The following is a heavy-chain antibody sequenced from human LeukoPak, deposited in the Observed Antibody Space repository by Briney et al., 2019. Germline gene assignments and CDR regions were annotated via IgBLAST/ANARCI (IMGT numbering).Heavy chain of an antibody. D-gene: IGHD6-13*01. CDR3: ARDRSSSSWYSGASDY. Sequence: PSETLSLTCTVSGGSISSYYWSWIRQPAGKGLEWIGRIYTSGRTNYNPSLKSRVTMSVDTSNNQFSLKLSSVTAADTAVYYCARDRSSSSWYSGASDYWGQGTLVTVSS. CDR2: IYTSGRT. V-gene: IGHV4-4*07. J-gene: IGHJ4*02. CDR1: GGSISSYY.